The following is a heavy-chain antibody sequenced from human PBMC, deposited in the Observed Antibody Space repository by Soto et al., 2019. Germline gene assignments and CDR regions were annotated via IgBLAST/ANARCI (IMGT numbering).Heavy chain of an antibody. CDR3: ARDTSRYNWNQLGMDV. CDR1: GFTFSSYA. D-gene: IGHD1-20*01. J-gene: IGHJ6*02. CDR2: ISGSGGST. Sequence: PGGSLRLSCAASGFTFSSYAMSWVRQAPGKGLEWVSAISGSGGSTYYADSVKGRFTISRDNSKNTLYLQMNGLRAEDTAVYYCARDTSRYNWNQLGMDVWGQGTTVTVSS. V-gene: IGHV3-23*01.